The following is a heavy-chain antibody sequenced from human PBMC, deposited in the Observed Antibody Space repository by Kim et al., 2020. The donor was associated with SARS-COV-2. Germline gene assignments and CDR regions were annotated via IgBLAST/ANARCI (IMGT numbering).Heavy chain of an antibody. Sequence: SNPPLKRRVPISVDTSKNQFSLKLSSVTAADTAVYYCASHASIAVAGISWGQGTLVTVSS. V-gene: IGHV4-34*01. J-gene: IGHJ5*02. CDR3: ASHASIAVAGIS. D-gene: IGHD6-19*01.